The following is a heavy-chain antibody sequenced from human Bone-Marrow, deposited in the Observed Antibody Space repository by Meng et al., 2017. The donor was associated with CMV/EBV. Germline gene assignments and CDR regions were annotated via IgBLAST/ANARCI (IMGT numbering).Heavy chain of an antibody. D-gene: IGHD3-3*01. J-gene: IGHJ6*02. V-gene: IGHV3-21*01. CDR2: ISSSSSYI. CDR1: GFTFSSYS. Sequence: GGSLRLSFAASGFTFSSYSMNWVRQAPGKGLEWVSSISSSSSYIYYADSVKGRFTISRDNAKNSLYLQMNSLRAEHTAVYYCARERIEHVLRFLEWSPYYYYGMDVWGQGTTVTVSS. CDR3: ARERIEHVLRFLEWSPYYYYGMDV.